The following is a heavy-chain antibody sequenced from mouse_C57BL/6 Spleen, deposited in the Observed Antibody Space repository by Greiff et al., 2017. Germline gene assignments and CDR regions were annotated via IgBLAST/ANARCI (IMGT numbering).Heavy chain of an antibody. CDR2: ISYDGSN. CDR3: AREGELGSWYFDV. V-gene: IGHV3-6*01. CDR1: GYSITSGYY. Sequence: VQLKQSGPGLVKPSQSLSLTCSVTGYSITSGYYWNWIRQFPGNKLEWMGYISYDGSNNYNPSLKNRISITRDTSKNQFFLKLNSVTTEDTATYYCAREGELGSWYFDVWGTGTTVTVSS. J-gene: IGHJ1*03. D-gene: IGHD4-1*01.